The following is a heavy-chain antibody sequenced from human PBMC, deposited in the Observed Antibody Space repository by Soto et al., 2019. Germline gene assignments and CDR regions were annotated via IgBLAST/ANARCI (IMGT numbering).Heavy chain of an antibody. J-gene: IGHJ6*02. V-gene: IGHV1-18*01. CDR3: AREVATDIYYYGMDV. CDR1: GYTFTSYG. Sequence: GASVKVSCKASGYTFTSYGISWVRQAPGQGLEWMGWISAYNGNTNYAQKLQGRVTMTTDTSTSTAYMELRSLRSDDTAVYYCAREVATDIYYYGMDVWGQGTTVTVSS. CDR2: ISAYNGNT. D-gene: IGHD5-12*01.